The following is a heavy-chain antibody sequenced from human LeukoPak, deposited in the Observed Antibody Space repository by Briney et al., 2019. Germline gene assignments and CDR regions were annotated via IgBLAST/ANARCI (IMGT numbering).Heavy chain of an antibody. J-gene: IGHJ3*02. CDR1: GFTFSSYA. V-gene: IGHV3-30-3*01. Sequence: GRSLRLSCAASGFTFSSYAMHWVRQAPGKGLEWVAVISYDGSNKYYADSVKGRFTISRDNSKNTLYLQMNSLRAEDTAVYYCARGLTIFGVVIDWGAFDIWGQGTMVTVSS. D-gene: IGHD3-3*01. CDR2: ISYDGSNK. CDR3: ARGLTIFGVVIDWGAFDI.